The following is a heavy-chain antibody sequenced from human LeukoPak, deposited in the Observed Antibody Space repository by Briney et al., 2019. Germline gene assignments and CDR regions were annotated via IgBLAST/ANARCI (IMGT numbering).Heavy chain of an antibody. D-gene: IGHD3-9*01. CDR1: GGTFISYA. CDR2: IIPIFGTA. CDR3: ARATDILTGPGAWFDP. Sequence: SVKVSFKASGGTFISYAISWVRQAPGQGLEWMGGIIPIFGTANYAQKFQGRVTITADESTSTAYMELSSLRSEDTAVYYCARATDILTGPGAWFDPWGQGTLVTVSS. J-gene: IGHJ5*02. V-gene: IGHV1-69*13.